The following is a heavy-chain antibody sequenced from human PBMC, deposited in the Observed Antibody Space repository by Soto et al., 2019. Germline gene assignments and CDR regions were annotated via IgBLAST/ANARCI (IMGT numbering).Heavy chain of an antibody. CDR2: VKQDGSEQ. V-gene: IGHV3-7*05. J-gene: IGHJ4*01. Sequence: SLRLSCATSGFTLSTYWMHWVRLAPGKGLEWVASVKQDGSEQGYVDSVKGRFTISRDNAKNSLFLQMNSLRAEDTAVYYCARASMAHFDYWGHGTLVTVSS. D-gene: IGHD3-10*01. CDR3: ARASMAHFDY. CDR1: GFTLSTYW.